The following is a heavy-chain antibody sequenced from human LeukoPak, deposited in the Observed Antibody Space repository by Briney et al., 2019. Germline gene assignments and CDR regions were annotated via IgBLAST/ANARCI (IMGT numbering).Heavy chain of an antibody. CDR3: ARDTEGLVDY. CDR2: IWYDGSNK. Sequence: GRSLRLSSAASGXIFSSYGMHWVRQAPGKGLEWVAVIWYDGSNKYYADSVKGRFTISRDKSKNTLYLQMNSLRAEDTAVYYCARDTEGLVDYWGQGTLVTVSS. V-gene: IGHV3-33*01. J-gene: IGHJ4*02. CDR1: GXIFSSYG.